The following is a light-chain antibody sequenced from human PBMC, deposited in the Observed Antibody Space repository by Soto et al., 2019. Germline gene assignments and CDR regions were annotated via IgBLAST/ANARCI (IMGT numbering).Light chain of an antibody. J-gene: IGKJ1*01. Sequence: DIQMTQSPSSLSASVGDRVTITCRASQGISNYLAWYQQKPGKVPKLLIYAASTLQSGVPSRFSGSGSGTDFTLTISSLQPDDSATYYCQQYDVYSTFGQGTKVEIK. CDR1: QGISNY. CDR2: AAS. V-gene: IGKV1-27*01. CDR3: QQYDVYST.